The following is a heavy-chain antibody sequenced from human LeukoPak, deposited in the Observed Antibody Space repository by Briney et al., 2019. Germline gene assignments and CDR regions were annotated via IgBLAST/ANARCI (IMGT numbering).Heavy chain of an antibody. CDR2: ISSSSDYI. Sequence: GGSLRLSCTGSGFTFSSYAMSWVRQAPGKGLEWVSSISSSSDYIYYADSVKGRFTISRDNARNSLYLQMNSPRAEDTAVYYCARSRSVSNYKGMDVWGQGTTVTVSS. CDR3: ARSRSVSNYKGMDV. D-gene: IGHD5/OR15-5a*01. J-gene: IGHJ6*02. V-gene: IGHV3-21*01. CDR1: GFTFSSYA.